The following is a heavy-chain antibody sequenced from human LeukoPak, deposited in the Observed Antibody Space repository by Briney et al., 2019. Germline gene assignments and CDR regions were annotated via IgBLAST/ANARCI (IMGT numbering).Heavy chain of an antibody. J-gene: IGHJ5*02. CDR1: GGTFSSYA. CDR3: ARGSNSSSWYNWFDP. D-gene: IGHD6-13*01. Sequence: GSSVTVSCTASGGTFSSYAISWVRQAPGQGLEWMGRIIPILGIANYAQKFQGRVTITADKSTSTAYMELSSLRSEDTAVYYCARGSNSSSWYNWFDPWGQGTLVTVSS. V-gene: IGHV1-69*04. CDR2: IIPILGIA.